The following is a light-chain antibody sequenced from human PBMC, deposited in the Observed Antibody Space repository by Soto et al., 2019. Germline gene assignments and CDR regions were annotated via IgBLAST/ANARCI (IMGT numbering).Light chain of an antibody. CDR3: AAWDDSLNVSDG. J-gene: IGLJ1*01. CDR1: SSNIGSNT. CDR2: SNN. Sequence: QSVLTQPPSASGTPGQRVTISCSGSSSNIGSNTVNWYQQLPGTAPKLLIYSNNQRPSGVPDRFSGSKSGTSASLAISGLQSEDEADYYCAAWDDSLNVSDGFGTGTKLTVL. V-gene: IGLV1-44*01.